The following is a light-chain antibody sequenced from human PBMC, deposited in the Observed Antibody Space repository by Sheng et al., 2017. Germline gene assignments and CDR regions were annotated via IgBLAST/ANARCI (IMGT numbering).Light chain of an antibody. CDR2: WAS. J-gene: IGKJ4*01. CDR3: QQYNNWPLT. V-gene: IGKV4-1*01. Sequence: DIVMTQSPDSLAVSLGERATINCKSSQTVLYSLNNKNYLAWYQQKPRHPPKLLIYWASTRESGVPDRFTGSGSGTDFNLTISRLQAEDVADYYCQQYNNWPLTFGGGTKVEIK. CDR1: QTVLYSLNNKNY.